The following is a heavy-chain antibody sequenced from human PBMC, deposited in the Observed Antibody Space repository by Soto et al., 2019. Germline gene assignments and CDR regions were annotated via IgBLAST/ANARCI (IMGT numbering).Heavy chain of an antibody. CDR3: AKDYYDSSGYPTGLFDY. Sequence: GGSLRLSCAASRFTFSRYAMSWVRQAPGKGLEWVSVIIGSGGNTYYADFVKGRFTISRDNSKNMLYLQMNSLGAEDTAVYYCAKDYYDSSGYPTGLFDYWGQGTLVTVSS. CDR2: IIGSGGNT. CDR1: RFTFSRYA. D-gene: IGHD3-22*01. J-gene: IGHJ4*02. V-gene: IGHV3-23*01.